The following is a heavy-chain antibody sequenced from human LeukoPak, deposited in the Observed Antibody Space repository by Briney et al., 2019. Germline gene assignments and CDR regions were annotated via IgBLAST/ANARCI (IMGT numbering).Heavy chain of an antibody. CDR3: TTYTSGSSYY. J-gene: IGHJ4*02. V-gene: IGHV3-15*01. CDR1: VFTFSNAC. CDR2: IKSQSDGGTT. D-gene: IGHD1-26*01. Sequence: PGGSLTLSCAASVFTFSNACMSWVRQAPGKGLEWVGRIKSQSDGGTTEYASDVKGRFTISRDDSKSTLFLQMNSLKTEDPAIYYCTTYTSGSSYYWGQGTLVTVSS.